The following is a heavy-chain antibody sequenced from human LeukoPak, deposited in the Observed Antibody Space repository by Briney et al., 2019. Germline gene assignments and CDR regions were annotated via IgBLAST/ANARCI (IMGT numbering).Heavy chain of an antibody. Sequence: ASVKVSCKASGYTFTSYYMHWVRQAPGQGLEWMGWINPNSGGTNYAQKFQGRVTMTRDTSISTAYMELSRLRSDDTAVYYCARGPRYSSGWDFDYWGQGTLVTVSS. D-gene: IGHD6-19*01. J-gene: IGHJ4*02. CDR2: INPNSGGT. CDR3: ARGPRYSSGWDFDY. V-gene: IGHV1-2*02. CDR1: GYTFTSYY.